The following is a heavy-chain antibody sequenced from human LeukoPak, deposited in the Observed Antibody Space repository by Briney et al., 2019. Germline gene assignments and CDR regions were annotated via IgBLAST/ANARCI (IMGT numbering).Heavy chain of an antibody. CDR2: IYYSGST. D-gene: IGHD3-9*01. CDR3: ARPYYDILTGYIPGAFDI. V-gene: IGHV4-59*01. Sequence: SETLSLTCTVSGRSISSYYWSWIRQPPGKGLEWIGYIYYSGSTNYNPSLKSRVTISVDTSKNQFSLKLSSVTAADTAVYYCARPYYDILTGYIPGAFDIWGQGTMVTVSS. CDR1: GRSISSYY. J-gene: IGHJ3*02.